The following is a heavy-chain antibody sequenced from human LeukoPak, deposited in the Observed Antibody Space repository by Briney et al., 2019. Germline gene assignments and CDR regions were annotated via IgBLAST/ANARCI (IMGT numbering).Heavy chain of an antibody. CDR3: APSGSYRSTDYYFDY. Sequence: GASVKVSCKASGYTFTGYYMQWVRHAPGQGLEWMGWINPNSGDTNYAQKFQGRVTMTRDTSISTAYMELSRLRSDDTAVYYCAPSGSYRSTDYYFDYWGQGTLVTVSS. D-gene: IGHD1-26*01. J-gene: IGHJ4*02. V-gene: IGHV1-2*02. CDR2: INPNSGDT. CDR1: GYTFTGYY.